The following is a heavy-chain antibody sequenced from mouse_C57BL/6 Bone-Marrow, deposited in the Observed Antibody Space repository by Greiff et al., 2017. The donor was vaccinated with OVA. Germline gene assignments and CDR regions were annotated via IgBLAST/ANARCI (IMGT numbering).Heavy chain of an antibody. V-gene: IGHV1-81*01. J-gene: IGHJ3*01. CDR1: GYTFTSYG. D-gene: IGHD2-2*01. CDR2: IYPRSGNT. Sequence: VKLKQSGAELARPGASVKLSCKASGYTFTSYGISWVKKRTGQGLEWIGEIYPRSGNTYYNEKFKGKATLTADKSSSTAYMELRSLTSEDSAVYFCARSGLEAYWGQGTLVTVSA. CDR3: ARSGLEAY.